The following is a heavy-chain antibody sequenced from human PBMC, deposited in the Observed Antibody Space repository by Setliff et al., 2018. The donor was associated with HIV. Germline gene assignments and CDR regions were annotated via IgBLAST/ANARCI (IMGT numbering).Heavy chain of an antibody. CDR2: INNSGST. Sequence: KTSETLSLTCAVYGGSFSGYYWSWIRQPPGKGLEWIGEINNSGSTNYNPSLKSRVTISVDTSKNQFSLKLSSVTAADTAVYFCARLRITMIMMLNYFDYWGQGTLVTVSS. CDR1: GGSFSGYY. J-gene: IGHJ4*02. V-gene: IGHV4-34*01. CDR3: ARLRITMIMMLNYFDY. D-gene: IGHD3-22*01.